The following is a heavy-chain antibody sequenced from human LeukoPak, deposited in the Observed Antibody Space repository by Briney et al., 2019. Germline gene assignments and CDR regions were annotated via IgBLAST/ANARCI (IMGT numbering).Heavy chain of an antibody. V-gene: IGHV1-18*01. D-gene: IGHD3-10*01. CDR2: ISAYNGNT. CDR3: GRDGIGEEGWGIYYIPVGNGFDP. CDR1: GYTFTSYG. Sequence: ASVKVSCKASGYTFTSYGINWVRQAPGQGLEWMGWISAYNGNTNYAQKLQGRVTMTTDTSTSTAYMELSRLRSDDTAVYYCGRDGIGEEGWGIYYIPVGNGFDPWGRGTLVTVSS. J-gene: IGHJ5*02.